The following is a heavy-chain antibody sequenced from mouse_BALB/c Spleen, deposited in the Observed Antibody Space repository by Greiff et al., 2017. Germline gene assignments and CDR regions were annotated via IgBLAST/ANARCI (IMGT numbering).Heavy chain of an antibody. CDR3: AREEYGPYAMDY. CDR1: GFSLTSYG. D-gene: IGHD1-2*01. V-gene: IGHV2-9*02. Sequence: VKLLESGPGLVAPSQSLTITCTVSGFSLTSYGVHWVRQPPGKGLEWLGVIWAGGSTNYNSALMSRLSISKDNSKSQVFLKMNSLQTDDTAMYYCAREEYGPYAMDYWGQGTSVTVSS. CDR2: IWAGGST. J-gene: IGHJ4*01.